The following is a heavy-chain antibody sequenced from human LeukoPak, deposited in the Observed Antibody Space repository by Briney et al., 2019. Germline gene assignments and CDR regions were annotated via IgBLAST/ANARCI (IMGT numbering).Heavy chain of an antibody. Sequence: SETLSLTCTVSGVSISSSSYYWGWIRQPPGKGLEWIGSIYYSGSTYCNPSLKSRVTIFVDTSKNQFSLKLSSVTAADTAVYYCARIYGRGAFDIWGQGTMVTVSS. J-gene: IGHJ3*02. CDR1: GVSISSSSYY. CDR3: ARIYGRGAFDI. V-gene: IGHV4-39*01. D-gene: IGHD5-12*01. CDR2: IYYSGST.